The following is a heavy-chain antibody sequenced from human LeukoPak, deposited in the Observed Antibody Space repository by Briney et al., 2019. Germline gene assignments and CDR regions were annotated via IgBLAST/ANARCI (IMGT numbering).Heavy chain of an antibody. V-gene: IGHV3-23*01. D-gene: IGHD4-17*01. Sequence: GGSLRLSCAASGLTFSSYAMSWVRQAPGKGLEWVSAISISGSKTYYADSVKGRFTISRDNSKNTLYLQMNSLRAEDTAVYYCANEIRPNDYWGQGTQVTVSS. CDR2: ISISGSKT. CDR1: GLTFSSYA. J-gene: IGHJ4*02. CDR3: ANEIRPNDY.